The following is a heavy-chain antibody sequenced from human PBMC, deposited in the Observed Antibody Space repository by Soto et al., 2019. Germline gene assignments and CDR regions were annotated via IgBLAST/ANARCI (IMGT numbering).Heavy chain of an antibody. J-gene: IGHJ6*02. D-gene: IGHD3-9*01. V-gene: IGHV3-30*18. CDR1: GFAFRAFG. CDR2: ISYDGSKK. CDR3: AKDWLSYDISTGTFGGMDV. Sequence: QVQLVESGGGVIQPGKSLRLSCAASGFAFRAFGMFWVRQAPGKGLEWVAVISYDGSKKYHADSVKGRFTISRDNSMNTLYLQMNSLRPEDTAAYYSAKDWLSYDISTGTFGGMDVWGQGTTVTVSS.